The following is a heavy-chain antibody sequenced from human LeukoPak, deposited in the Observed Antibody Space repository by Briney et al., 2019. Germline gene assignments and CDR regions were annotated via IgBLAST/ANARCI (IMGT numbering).Heavy chain of an antibody. CDR2: INPSGGST. V-gene: IGHV1-46*01. CDR3: ARYSLGYGSGSPVAGWVDY. D-gene: IGHD3-10*01. Sequence: ASVKVSCKASGYTFTSYYMHWVRQAPGQGLEWMGIINPSGGSTSYAQKFQGRVTMTRDTSTSTVYMELSSLRSEDTAVYYCARYSLGYGSGSPVAGWVDYWGQGTLVTVSS. CDR1: GYTFTSYY. J-gene: IGHJ4*02.